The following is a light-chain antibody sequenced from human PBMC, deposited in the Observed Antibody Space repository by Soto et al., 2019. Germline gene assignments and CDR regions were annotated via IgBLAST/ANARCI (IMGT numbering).Light chain of an antibody. CDR3: QQRSNWWT. Sequence: EIVLTQSPATLSLSPGERATLSCRASQSVSSYLAWYQQKPGQAPRLLIYDASNRATGIPARFSGSGSGTDFTLTISSLEPEYFAVYYCQQRSNWWTSGQGTKVDIK. V-gene: IGKV3-11*01. CDR1: QSVSSY. CDR2: DAS. J-gene: IGKJ1*01.